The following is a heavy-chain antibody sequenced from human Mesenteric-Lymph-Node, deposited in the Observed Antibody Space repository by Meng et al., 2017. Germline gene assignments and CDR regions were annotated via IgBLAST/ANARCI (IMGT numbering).Heavy chain of an antibody. V-gene: IGHV3-23*01. CDR1: GFTFSDYG. D-gene: IGHD6-19*01. Sequence: GESLKISCAASGFTFSDYGMNWVRQAPGKGLEWVSAIADTTFYADSVRGRFTISRDNSKNRLYLQMNSLRAEDTAVYYCAKDTSSIAVAGTFDYWGQGTLVTVSS. CDR3: AKDTSSIAVAGTFDY. CDR2: IADTT. J-gene: IGHJ4*02.